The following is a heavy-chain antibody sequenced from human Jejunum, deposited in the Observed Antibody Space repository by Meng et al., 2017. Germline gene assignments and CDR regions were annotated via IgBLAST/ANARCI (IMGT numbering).Heavy chain of an antibody. V-gene: IGHV4-4*02. D-gene: IGHD3-16*02. CDR1: GGSISSSDW. Sequence: HEQLETSGPGRLQPSRTLSLTCGVSGGSISSSDWWSWVRQPPGKGLEWIGEIHHSGSTNYNPSLKSRVTISVDKSKNQFSLKLSSVTAADTAVYYCAREWSGSFRHFDYWGQGTLVTVSS. CDR2: IHHSGST. CDR3: AREWSGSFRHFDY. J-gene: IGHJ4*02.